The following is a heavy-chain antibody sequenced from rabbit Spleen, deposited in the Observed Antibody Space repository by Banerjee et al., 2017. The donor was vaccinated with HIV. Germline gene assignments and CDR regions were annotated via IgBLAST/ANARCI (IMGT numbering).Heavy chain of an antibody. CDR1: GFSFSSGYD. CDR2: IDSGSSGFT. D-gene: IGHD2-1*01. CDR3: VREVATKLNL. J-gene: IGHJ4*01. Sequence: QQLVESGGGLVKPGASLTLTCKASGFSFSSGYDMCWVRQAPGKGLEWIACIDSGSSGFTYFASWAKGRFTISKTSSTTVTLQMTSLTAADTATYFCVREVATKLNLWGPGTLVTVS. V-gene: IGHV1S40*01.